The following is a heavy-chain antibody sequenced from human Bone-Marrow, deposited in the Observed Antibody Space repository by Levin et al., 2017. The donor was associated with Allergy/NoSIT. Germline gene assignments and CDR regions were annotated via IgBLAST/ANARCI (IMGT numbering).Heavy chain of an antibody. D-gene: IGHD2-8*01. CDR3: ARDRGLMVHYWYGMDV. J-gene: IGHJ6*02. Sequence: SCAASGFTFRSYDMHWVRQAPGKGLEWVAGISYDGSEKNYVDSVKGRFTISRDNTENSLYLQINSLRAEDTAVYYCARDRGLMVHYWYGMDVWGQGTTVTVSS. CDR2: ISYDGSEK. CDR1: GFTFRSYD. V-gene: IGHV3-33*05.